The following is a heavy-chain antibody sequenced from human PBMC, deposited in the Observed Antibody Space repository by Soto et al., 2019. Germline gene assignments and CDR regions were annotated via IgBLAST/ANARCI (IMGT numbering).Heavy chain of an antibody. CDR1: GDSISSDKW. Sequence: SSETLSLTCAVSGDSISSDKWWSWIRQPPGKGLQWIGEIYHSGSTKYNPSLKSRVIISVDKSKNQFSLKLSSVTDADTAVYYCARHIYLVGATTNFDYWGQGTLVTVSS. CDR2: IYHSGST. J-gene: IGHJ4*02. CDR3: ARHIYLVGATTNFDY. D-gene: IGHD1-26*01. V-gene: IGHV4-4*02.